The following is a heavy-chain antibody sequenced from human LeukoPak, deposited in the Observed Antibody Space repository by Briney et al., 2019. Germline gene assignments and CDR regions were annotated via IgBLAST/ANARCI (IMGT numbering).Heavy chain of an antibody. CDR2: IIPILGIA. CDR3: ARDPPAVVTPNYYYGMDV. Sequence: GSSVKASCKASGGTFSSYTISWVRQAPGQGLEWMGRIIPILGIANYAQKFQGRVTITADKYTSTAYMELSSLRSEDTAVYYCARDPPAVVTPNYYYGMDVWGQGTTVTVSS. J-gene: IGHJ6*02. D-gene: IGHD4-23*01. V-gene: IGHV1-69*04. CDR1: GGTFSSYT.